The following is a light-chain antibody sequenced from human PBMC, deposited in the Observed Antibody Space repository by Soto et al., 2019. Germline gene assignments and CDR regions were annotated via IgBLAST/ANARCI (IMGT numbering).Light chain of an antibody. V-gene: IGLV3-9*01. CDR2: NDN. J-gene: IGLJ2*01. CDR1: NIGSKN. CDR3: QVWDTSAAL. Sequence: SSELTQPLSESVAPGQTARISCGGNNIGSKNVHWYQQKPGQAPVLVIYNDNSRPSGIPERFSGSNSGSSATLTISRAQAGDEADYYCQVWDTSAALIGGGTKLTVL.